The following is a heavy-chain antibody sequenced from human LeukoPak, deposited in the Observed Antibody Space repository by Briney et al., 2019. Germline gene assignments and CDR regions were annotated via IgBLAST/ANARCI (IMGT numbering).Heavy chain of an antibody. J-gene: IGHJ4*02. V-gene: IGHV4-34*01. Sequence: KPSETLSLTCAVYGGSFSGYYWSWIRQPPGKGLEWIGEINHSGSTNYNPSLKSRVTISVDTSKNQFSLKLSSVTAADTAVYYCARAGLWLSRGATFVDYWGQGTLVTVSS. CDR2: INHSGST. CDR3: ARAGLWLSRGATFVDY. CDR1: GGSFSGYY. D-gene: IGHD5-18*01.